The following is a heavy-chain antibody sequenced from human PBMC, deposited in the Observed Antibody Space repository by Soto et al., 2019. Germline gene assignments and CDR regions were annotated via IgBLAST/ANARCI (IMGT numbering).Heavy chain of an antibody. CDR1: GGSISSGGYS. CDR2: IYHSGST. D-gene: IGHD6-19*01. CDR3: AREKIAVSSHWFDP. Sequence: TSETLSLTCAVSGGSISSGGYSWSWIRQPPGKGLEWIGYIYHSGSTYYNTSLKSRVTISVDRSKNQFSLKLSSVTAADTAVYYCAREKIAVSSHWFDPWGQGTLVTVSS. V-gene: IGHV4-30-2*01. J-gene: IGHJ5*02.